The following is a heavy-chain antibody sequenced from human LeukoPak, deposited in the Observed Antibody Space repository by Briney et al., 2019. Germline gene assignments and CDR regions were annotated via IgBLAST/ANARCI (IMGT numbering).Heavy chain of an antibody. CDR3: ARVGNNYDSTSLGAFDI. J-gene: IGHJ3*02. CDR1: GGSISSGSYY. D-gene: IGHD3-22*01. CDR2: IYTSGST. Sequence: SETLSLTCTVSGGSISSGSYYWSWIRQPAGKGLEWIGRIYTSGSTNYNPSLKSRVTISVDTSKNQFSLKLSSVTAADTAVYFCARVGNNYDSTSLGAFDIWGQGTMVTVSS. V-gene: IGHV4-61*02.